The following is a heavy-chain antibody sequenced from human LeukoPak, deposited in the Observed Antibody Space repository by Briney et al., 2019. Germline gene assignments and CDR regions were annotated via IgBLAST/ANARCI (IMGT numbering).Heavy chain of an antibody. J-gene: IGHJ4*02. D-gene: IGHD3-10*01. CDR1: GFTFSSYG. CDR2: IWYDGSNK. V-gene: IGHV3-33*01. Sequence: GGSLRLSCAASGFTFSSYGMHWVRQAPGKGLEWVAVIWYDGSNKYYADSVKGRFTVSRDNSKNTLYLQMNSLRAEDTAVYYCARGPVWFGELSFDYWGQGTLVTVSS. CDR3: ARGPVWFGELSFDY.